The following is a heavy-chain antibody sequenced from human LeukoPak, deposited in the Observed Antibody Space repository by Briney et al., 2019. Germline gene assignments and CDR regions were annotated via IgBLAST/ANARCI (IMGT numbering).Heavy chain of an antibody. J-gene: IGHJ4*02. D-gene: IGHD3-22*01. CDR2: IRSKPDGGTT. V-gene: IGHV3-15*01. CDR3: WYYSHSSGWK. Sequence: GGSLRLSCAASGLTLSNAWMSWVRQTPGKGLEWVGRIRSKPDGGTTDYAAPVKGRFTISRDDSENTLYLQMNSLETEDTAVYYRWYYSHSSGWKWGQGTLVTVSS. CDR1: GLTLSNAW.